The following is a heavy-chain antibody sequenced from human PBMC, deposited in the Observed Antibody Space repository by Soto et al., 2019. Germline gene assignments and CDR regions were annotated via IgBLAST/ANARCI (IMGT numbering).Heavy chain of an antibody. CDR3: ARVGDTAMDFSKYYGMDV. J-gene: IGHJ6*02. Sequence: GASVKVSCKASGYTFTNYGITWLRQAPGQGLEWMGWISAYNGNTNYAQKLQVRVTMTTDTSTSTAYMELRSLRSDDTAVYYCARVGDTAMDFSKYYGMDVWGQGTTVTVSS. V-gene: IGHV1-18*01. CDR2: ISAYNGNT. CDR1: GYTFTNYG. D-gene: IGHD5-18*01.